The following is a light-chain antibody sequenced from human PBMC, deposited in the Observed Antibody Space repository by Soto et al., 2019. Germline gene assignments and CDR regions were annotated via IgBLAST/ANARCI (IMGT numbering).Light chain of an antibody. Sequence: DIQMTQSPSSLSASVGDRVTITCQASRDISKYLNWYLQKPGKAPKLLIYDASNLETGVPSRFSGNGSGTDFTFTISRLQPEDVATYYCQQCDNLPLTFGGGTKVDIK. CDR1: RDISKY. CDR2: DAS. V-gene: IGKV1-33*01. J-gene: IGKJ4*01. CDR3: QQCDNLPLT.